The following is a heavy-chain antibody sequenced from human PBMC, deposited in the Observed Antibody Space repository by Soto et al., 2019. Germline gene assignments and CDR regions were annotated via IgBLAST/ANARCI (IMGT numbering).Heavy chain of an antibody. J-gene: IGHJ6*02. CDR2: INAGNGNT. CDR1: GYTFTSYA. D-gene: IGHD3-10*01. CDR3: ARRYYYGSGSFYHYGMDV. Sequence: ASVKVSCKASGYTFTSYAMHWVRQAPGQRLEWMGWINAGNGNTKYSQKLQGRVTITRDTSASTAYMELSSLRSEDTAVYYCARRYYYGSGSFYHYGMDVWGQGTTVTVSS. V-gene: IGHV1-3*01.